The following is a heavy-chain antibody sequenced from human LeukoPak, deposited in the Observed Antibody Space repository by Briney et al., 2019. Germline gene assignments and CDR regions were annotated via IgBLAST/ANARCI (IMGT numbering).Heavy chain of an antibody. CDR1: GFTFSSYE. CDR3: ARDGVAAATEPEQFYFED. Sequence: GGSLRLSCAASGFTFSSYEMNWVRQAPGKGLEWVSYISSSGSTIYYADSVKGRFTISRDNAKNSLYLQMNSLRGEDTAVYYCARDGVAAATEPEQFYFEDWGQGTLVTVCS. CDR2: ISSSGSTI. J-gene: IGHJ4*02. D-gene: IGHD6-13*01. V-gene: IGHV3-48*03.